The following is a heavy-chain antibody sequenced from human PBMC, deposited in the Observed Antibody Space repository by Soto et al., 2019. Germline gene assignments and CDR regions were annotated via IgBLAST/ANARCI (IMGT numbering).Heavy chain of an antibody. Sequence: SETLSLTCTVSGGSVTSGSYYWSWIRQPPGKGLEWIGYIYNSGSTNYNPSLKSRVTISVDTSKRQISLKLSSVTAADTAVYYCAKDQGIAVAVFDDWARGTLVTVSS. CDR2: IYNSGST. J-gene: IGHJ4*02. CDR1: GGSVTSGSYY. D-gene: IGHD6-19*01. V-gene: IGHV4-61*01. CDR3: AKDQGIAVAVFDD.